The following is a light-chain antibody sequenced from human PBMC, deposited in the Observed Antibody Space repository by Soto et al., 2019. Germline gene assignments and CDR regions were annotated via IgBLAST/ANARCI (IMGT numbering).Light chain of an antibody. CDR1: SSNIGSNT. Sequence: QSVLTQPPSASGTPGQRVTISCSGSSSNIGSNTVNWYQQLPGTAPKLLIYNNNQRPSGVPDRFSGSTSGTSASLAISGLQSDDEADYYCAAWDDSLNGYVFGTGTKLTVL. CDR2: NNN. J-gene: IGLJ1*01. CDR3: AAWDDSLNGYV. V-gene: IGLV1-44*01.